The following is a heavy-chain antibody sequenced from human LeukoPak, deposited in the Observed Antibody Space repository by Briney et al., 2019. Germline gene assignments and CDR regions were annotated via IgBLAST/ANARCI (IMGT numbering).Heavy chain of an antibody. CDR1: GFTFSSYA. V-gene: IGHV3-33*01. CDR3: ARDWCSSTSCYVEYYFDY. Sequence: GGSLRLSCAASGFTFSSYAMHWVRQAPGKGLEWVAVIWYDGSNKYYADSVKGRFTISRDNSKNTLYLQMNSLRAEDTAVYYCARDWCSSTSCYVEYYFDYWGQGTLVTVSS. J-gene: IGHJ4*02. CDR2: IWYDGSNK. D-gene: IGHD2-2*01.